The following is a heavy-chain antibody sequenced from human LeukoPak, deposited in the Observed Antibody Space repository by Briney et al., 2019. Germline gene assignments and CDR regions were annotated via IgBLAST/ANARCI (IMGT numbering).Heavy chain of an antibody. CDR3: ATGPGELLSNYLVY. J-gene: IGHJ4*02. CDR2: FDPEDGET. CDR1: GYTLTELS. Sequence: ASVKVSCKVSGYTLTELSMHWVRQAPGKGLEWMGGFDPEDGETTYAQKFQGRVTMTEDTSTDTAYMELSSLRSEDTAVYYCATGPGELLSNYLVYWGQGTLVTVSS. V-gene: IGHV1-24*01. D-gene: IGHD3-10*01.